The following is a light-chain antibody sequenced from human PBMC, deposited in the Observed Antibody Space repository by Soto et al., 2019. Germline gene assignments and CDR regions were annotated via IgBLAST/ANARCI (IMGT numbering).Light chain of an antibody. CDR1: QSALYSSNNKIY. J-gene: IGKJ1*01. CDR3: QQYYSTPWT. Sequence: DIVMTQSPDSLAVSLGERATINCKSSQSALYSSNNKIYLAWYQQKPGQPPKLLIYWASTRESGVPDRFSGSGSGRDFTLTISSLQAEDVAVYYCQQYYSTPWTFGQGTKVDIK. V-gene: IGKV4-1*01. CDR2: WAS.